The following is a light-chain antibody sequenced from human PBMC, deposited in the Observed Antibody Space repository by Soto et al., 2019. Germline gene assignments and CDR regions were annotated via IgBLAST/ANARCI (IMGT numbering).Light chain of an antibody. J-gene: IGKJ1*01. CDR2: DAS. CDR3: QQRTKWRT. V-gene: IGKV3-11*01. Sequence: EIVMTQSPATLSVSPGERATLSCRASQSVSSNLAWYQQKPAQAPRLLIYDASNRATGIPARFSGSGSGTDFTLTISSLEPEDFAVYYCQQRTKWRTFGQGTKVDIK. CDR1: QSVSSN.